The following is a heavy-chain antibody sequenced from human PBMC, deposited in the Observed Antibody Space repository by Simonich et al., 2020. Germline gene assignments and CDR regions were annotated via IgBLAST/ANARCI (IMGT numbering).Heavy chain of an antibody. Sequence: QVQLVQSGAEVKKPGASVKVSCKAAGYTFTSCGIRWGGQGPGQGREWMGWISAYNCKTNTAQKLQGRVTMTPYTSTSTAYMELRSLRSDDTAVYYCARSTTGTTAFDIWGQGTMVTVSS. J-gene: IGHJ3*02. CDR3: ARSTTGTTAFDI. D-gene: IGHD1-1*01. CDR1: GYTFTSCG. CDR2: ISAYNCKT. V-gene: IGHV1-18*01.